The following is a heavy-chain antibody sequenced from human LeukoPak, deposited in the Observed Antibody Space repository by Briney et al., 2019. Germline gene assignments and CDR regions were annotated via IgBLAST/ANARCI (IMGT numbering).Heavy chain of an antibody. CDR1: GYTFTGYY. D-gene: IGHD2-2*01. CDR3: AREYCSSTSCYSDY. V-gene: IGHV1-2*02. Sequence: GASVTVSCKASGYTFTGYYMHWVRQAPGQGLEWMGWINPNSGGTNYAQKFQGRVTMTRDTSISTAYMELSRLRSDDTAVYYCAREYCSSTSCYSDYWGQGTLVTVSS. CDR2: INPNSGGT. J-gene: IGHJ4*02.